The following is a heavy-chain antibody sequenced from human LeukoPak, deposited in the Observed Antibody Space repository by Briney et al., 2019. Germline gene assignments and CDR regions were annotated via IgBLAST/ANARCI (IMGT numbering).Heavy chain of an antibody. CDR1: DYSITSGYN. CDR3: ARDRGSGWPDDAFDI. Sequence: SETLSLTCSVSDYSITSGYNWGWIRQPPGKGLEWIGSFYHSGTTYYNPSLKSLAAITVDTSKTQFSLKLNPVTAAATALYYFARDRGSGWPDDAFDIWGQGTMVTVSS. V-gene: IGHV4-38-2*02. D-gene: IGHD6-19*01. CDR2: FYHSGTT. J-gene: IGHJ3*02.